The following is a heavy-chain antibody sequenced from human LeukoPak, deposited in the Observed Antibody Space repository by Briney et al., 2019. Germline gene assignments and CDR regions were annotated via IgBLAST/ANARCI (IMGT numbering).Heavy chain of an antibody. CDR1: GFRVSNYG. CDR3: ARVLGGIVPDAFDI. Sequence: RSQRLSCVASGFRVSNYGMHWVRQAPGKGLEWVAIIWYDGSNKDYGDSVKGRFTISRDESRNTLYLHMNSLRVEDTAVYYCARVLGGIVPDAFDIWGQGTKVTVSS. CDR2: IWYDGSNK. V-gene: IGHV3-33*01. D-gene: IGHD3-16*01. J-gene: IGHJ3*02.